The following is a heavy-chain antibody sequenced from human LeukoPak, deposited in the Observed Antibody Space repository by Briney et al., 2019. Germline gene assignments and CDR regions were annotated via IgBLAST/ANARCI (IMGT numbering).Heavy chain of an antibody. D-gene: IGHD3-22*01. CDR1: GGSISSYY. Sequence: PSETLSLTCTVSGGSISSYYWSWIRQPPGKGLEWIGYIYYSGNTNYNPSLKSRVTISVDTSKNQFSLKLSSVTAADTAVYYCASTYYYDSSGQGAFDIWGQGTMVTVSS. J-gene: IGHJ3*02. CDR3: ASTYYYDSSGQGAFDI. V-gene: IGHV4-59*08. CDR2: IYYSGNT.